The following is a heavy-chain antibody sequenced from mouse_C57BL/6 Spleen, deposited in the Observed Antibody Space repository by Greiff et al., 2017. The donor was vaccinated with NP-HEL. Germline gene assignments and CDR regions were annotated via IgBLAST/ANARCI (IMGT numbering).Heavy chain of an antibody. CDR2: INPSTGGT. CDR1: GYSFTGYY. D-gene: IGHD2-4*01. V-gene: IGHV1-42*01. Sequence: VHVKQSGPELVKPGASVKISCKASGYSFTGYYMNWVKQSPEKSLEWIGEINPSTGGTTYNQKFKAKATLTVDKSSSTAYMQLKSLTSEDSAVYYCARVDDYEFYFDYWGQGTTLTVSS. CDR3: ARVDDYEFYFDY. J-gene: IGHJ2*01.